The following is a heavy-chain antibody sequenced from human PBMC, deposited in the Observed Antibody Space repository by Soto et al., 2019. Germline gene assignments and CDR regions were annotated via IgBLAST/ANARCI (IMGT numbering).Heavy chain of an antibody. CDR2: LTPGGETT. D-gene: IGHD1-26*01. Sequence: GGSLSLSCAASGVNVRGEDMTWVRQAPGKGLEWISALTPGGETTYYINSVKGRFTISRDNAKDTLFLQMNSLTDADTAIYYCVKDSPVSGKYQDLDYWGQGTRVTVSS. CDR1: GVNVRGED. CDR3: VKDSPVSGKYQDLDY. J-gene: IGHJ4*02. V-gene: IGHV3-23*01.